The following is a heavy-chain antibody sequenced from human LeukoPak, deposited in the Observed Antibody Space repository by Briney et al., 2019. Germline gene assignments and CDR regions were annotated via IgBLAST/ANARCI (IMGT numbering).Heavy chain of an antibody. D-gene: IGHD3-22*01. V-gene: IGHV3-23*01. CDR2: ISGSGGST. CDR1: GFTFSSYA. CDR3: ARGRPYYYDSSGYYTY. Sequence: GGSLRLSCAASGFTFSSYAMSWVRQAPGKGLEWVSAISGSGGSTYYADSVKGRFTISRDNAKNSLYLQMNSLRAEDTAVYYCARGRPYYYDSSGYYTYWGQGTLVTVSS. J-gene: IGHJ4*02.